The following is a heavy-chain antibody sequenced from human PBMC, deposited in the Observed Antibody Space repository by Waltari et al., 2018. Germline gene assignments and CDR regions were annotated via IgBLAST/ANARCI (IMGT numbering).Heavy chain of an antibody. V-gene: IGHV3-23*01. D-gene: IGHD1-7*01. CDR2: SGGSSGTT. Sequence: QLLESGGGLVQPGGSLRLSCEASGFNFNTFAMSWVRQAPGKGLEWVSASGGSSGTTFYIGSVKGRYTISRDNSKNTLYLQMNSLRAEDMAVYYCAKNKGFNWNYVLDYWGQGTLVTVSS. CDR1: GFNFNTFA. J-gene: IGHJ4*02. CDR3: AKNKGFNWNYVLDY.